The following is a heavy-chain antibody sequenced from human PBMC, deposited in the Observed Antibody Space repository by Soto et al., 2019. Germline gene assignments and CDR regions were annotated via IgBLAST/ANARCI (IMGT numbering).Heavy chain of an antibody. Sequence: QVQLQESGPGLVKPSQTLSLTCTVSGGSISSGGYYWSWIRQHPGKGLEWIGYIYYSGSTYYNPSFKSRVTISVDTSKNQFFLKLSCVTAAATAVYYCARAGVRVVVPAAMLYYGMDVWGQGTTVTVSS. CDR2: IYYSGST. CDR1: GGSISSGGYY. J-gene: IGHJ6*02. D-gene: IGHD2-2*01. CDR3: ARAGVRVVVPAAMLYYGMDV. V-gene: IGHV4-31*03.